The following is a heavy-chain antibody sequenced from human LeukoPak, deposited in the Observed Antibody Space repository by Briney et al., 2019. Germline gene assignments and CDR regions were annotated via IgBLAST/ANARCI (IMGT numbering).Heavy chain of an antibody. D-gene: IGHD1-26*01. Sequence: PGGSLRLSCAASGFTFSSYGMHWVRQAPGKRLEWVAVIWYDGSNKYYADSVKGRFTISRDNSKNTLYLQMNSLRAEDTAVYYCAREPLIQEPYYFDYWGQGTLVTVSS. CDR3: AREPLIQEPYYFDY. CDR1: GFTFSSYG. V-gene: IGHV3-33*01. J-gene: IGHJ4*02. CDR2: IWYDGSNK.